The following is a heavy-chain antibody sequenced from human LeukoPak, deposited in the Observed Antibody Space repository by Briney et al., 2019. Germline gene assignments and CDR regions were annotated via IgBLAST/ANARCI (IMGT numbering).Heavy chain of an antibody. Sequence: GASVKVSFKSSGYTFTIYYMHWVRQAPGQGLEWMGIINPSGGSTSYAQKFQGRVTMTRDTSTSTVYMELSSLRSEDTAVYYCARGGSSWHGGYWGQGTLVTVSS. J-gene: IGHJ4*02. D-gene: IGHD6-13*01. V-gene: IGHV1-46*01. CDR2: INPSGGST. CDR3: ARGGSSWHGGY. CDR1: GYTFTIYY.